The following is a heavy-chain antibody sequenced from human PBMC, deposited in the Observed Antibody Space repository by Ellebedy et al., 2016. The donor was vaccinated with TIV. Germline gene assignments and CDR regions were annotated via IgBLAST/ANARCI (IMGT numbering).Heavy chain of an antibody. CDR2: ISTSGSTK. D-gene: IGHD4-23*01. J-gene: IGHJ2*01. Sequence: GGSLRLSCAASEFTFSDYYMSWIRQAPGMGLEWVAYISTSGSTKYYADSVKGRFTISRDNAENSLYLQMNSLRAEDKAVYYCARGPYGGISVWYFDVWGRGTLVTVSS. CDR1: EFTFSDYY. V-gene: IGHV3-11*01. CDR3: ARGPYGGISVWYFDV.